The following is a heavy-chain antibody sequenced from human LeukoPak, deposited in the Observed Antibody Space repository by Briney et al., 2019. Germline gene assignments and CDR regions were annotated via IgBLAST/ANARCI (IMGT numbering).Heavy chain of an antibody. V-gene: IGHV4-39*01. D-gene: IGHD1-26*01. CDR1: GGSITTTDFD. CDR2: ISSSGKA. CDR3: ARFKGGTGFDY. Sequence: PSETLSPTCAVSGGSITTTDFDWAWIRQPPGQGFEWIATISSSGKAYYYPSLMSRVTISVDTSKNQFSLDVTSVTAADTGLFYCARFKGGTGFDYWGRGILVIVS. J-gene: IGHJ4*02.